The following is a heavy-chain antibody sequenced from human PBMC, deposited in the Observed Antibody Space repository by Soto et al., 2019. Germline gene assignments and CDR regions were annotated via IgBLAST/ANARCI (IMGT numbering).Heavy chain of an antibody. D-gene: IGHD5-12*01. CDR1: GFTVSTNY. Sequence: EVQLVESGGGLIQPGGSLRLSCAASGFTVSTNYMNWVRQAPGKGLEWVSVIYSGGSTYYADSVKGRFTISRDYSKNTLYLQVNSLSAEDPAVYYCVRSRFYDGNPYWLFDLWGRGTLLTVSS. CDR2: IYSGGST. J-gene: IGHJ2*01. V-gene: IGHV3-53*01. CDR3: VRSRFYDGNPYWLFDL.